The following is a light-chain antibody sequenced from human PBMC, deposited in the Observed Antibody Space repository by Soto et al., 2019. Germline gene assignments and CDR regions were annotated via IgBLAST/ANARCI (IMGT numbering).Light chain of an antibody. CDR1: NIGSKS. J-gene: IGLJ1*01. Sequence: YELTQPPSVSVAPGKTARITCGGNNIGSKSVHWYQQKPGQAPVLVIYYDSDRPSGIPERFSGSNSGNTATLTISRVEAGDEADYYCQVWDSSSDNYVFGTGTKVTVL. V-gene: IGLV3-21*04. CDR3: QVWDSSSDNYV. CDR2: YDS.